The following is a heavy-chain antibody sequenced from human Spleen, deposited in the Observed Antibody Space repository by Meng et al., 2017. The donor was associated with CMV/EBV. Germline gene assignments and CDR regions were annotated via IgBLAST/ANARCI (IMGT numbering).Heavy chain of an antibody. CDR3: ARDQGGDKDY. J-gene: IGHJ4*02. CDR1: GFTFSSYA. CDR2: ISSRGTTI. D-gene: IGHD2-21*02. V-gene: IGHV3-48*04. Sequence: GGSLRLSCAASGFTFSSYAMSWVRQAPGKGLEWVSYISSRGTTIYYADSVQGRFVISRDNVKNSLYLQMNSLRAEDTAMYYCARDQGGDKDYWGQGTLVTVSS.